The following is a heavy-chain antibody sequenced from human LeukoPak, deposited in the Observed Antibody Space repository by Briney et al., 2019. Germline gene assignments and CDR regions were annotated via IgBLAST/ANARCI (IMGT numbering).Heavy chain of an antibody. Sequence: TLSLTCTVSGGSISSGSYYWSWIRQPAGKGLEWIGRIYTSGSTNYNPSLKSRVTISVDTSKNQFSLKLSSVTAADTAVYYCARDNYDFWSGRPDAFDIWGQGTMVTVSS. J-gene: IGHJ3*02. D-gene: IGHD3-3*01. CDR2: IYTSGST. CDR1: GGSISSGSYY. V-gene: IGHV4-61*02. CDR3: ARDNYDFWSGRPDAFDI.